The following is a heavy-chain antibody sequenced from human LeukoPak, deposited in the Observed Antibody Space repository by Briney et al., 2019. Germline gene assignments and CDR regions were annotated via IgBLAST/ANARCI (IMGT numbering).Heavy chain of an antibody. V-gene: IGHV3-30-3*01. Sequence: GGSLRLSCAASGFIFSNTWMAWVRQAPGKGLEWVAVISYDGSNKYYADSVKGRFTISRDNSKNTLYLQMNSLRAEDTAVYYCARVAVQWLPAEYFQHWGQGTLVTVSS. CDR2: ISYDGSNK. CDR1: GFIFSNTW. CDR3: ARVAVQWLPAEYFQH. D-gene: IGHD6-19*01. J-gene: IGHJ1*01.